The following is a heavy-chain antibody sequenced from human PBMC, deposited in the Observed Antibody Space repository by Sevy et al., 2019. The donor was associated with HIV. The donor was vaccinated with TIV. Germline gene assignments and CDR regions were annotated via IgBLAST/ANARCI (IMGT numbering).Heavy chain of an antibody. D-gene: IGHD2-15*01. CDR2: IYYSGST. CDR1: GGSVSSGSYY. V-gene: IGHV4-61*01. Sequence: SETLSLTCTVSGGSVSSGSYYWSWIRQPPGKGLEWIGYIYYSGSTNYNPSLKSRVTISVDTSKNQFSQKLSSVTAADTAVYYCARGGDCSGGSCYSVYVYWGQGTLVTVSS. CDR3: ARGGDCSGGSCYSVYVY. J-gene: IGHJ4*02.